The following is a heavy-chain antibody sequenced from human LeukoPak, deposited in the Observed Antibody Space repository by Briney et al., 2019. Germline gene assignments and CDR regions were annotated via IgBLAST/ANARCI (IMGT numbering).Heavy chain of an antibody. V-gene: IGHV3-21*01. CDR1: GFTFSSYS. CDR2: ISSSSSYI. D-gene: IGHD6-19*01. Sequence: GGSLRLSCAASGFTFSSYSMNWVRQAPGKGLEWVSSISSSSSYIYYADSVKGRFTISRDNAKNSLYLQMNSLRAEDTAVYYCARGPSGWSAQYFQQWGQGTLVTDSS. J-gene: IGHJ1*01. CDR3: ARGPSGWSAQYFQQ.